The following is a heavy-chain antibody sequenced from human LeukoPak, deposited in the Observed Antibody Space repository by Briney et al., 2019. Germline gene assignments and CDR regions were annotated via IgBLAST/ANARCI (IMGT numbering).Heavy chain of an antibody. CDR3: ARVIVTYYDSSGYPPRYFDY. V-gene: IGHV1-69*13. CDR2: IIPIFGTA. Sequence: ASVNVSCKASGGTFISYAISWVRQAPGQGLEWMGGIIPIFGTANYAQKFQGRVTITADEYTRKAYMEVSSLRSEDTAVYYCARVIVTYYDSSGYPPRYFDYWGQGTLVTVSS. J-gene: IGHJ4*02. CDR1: GGTFISYA. D-gene: IGHD3-22*01.